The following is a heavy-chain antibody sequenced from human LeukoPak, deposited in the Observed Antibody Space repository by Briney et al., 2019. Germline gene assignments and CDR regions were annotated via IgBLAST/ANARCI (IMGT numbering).Heavy chain of an antibody. D-gene: IGHD4/OR15-4a*01. Sequence: PSETLSLTCTVSDGSFSSYYWSWIRQPPGKGLEWIGYIYYSGTTDYSPSLRSRVTMSLDTSKNQFSLKLSSVTTADTAVYYCARMGAIAGASANPDYWGQGTLVSVSS. CDR3: ARMGAIAGASANPDY. CDR1: DGSFSSYY. J-gene: IGHJ4*02. CDR2: IYYSGTT. V-gene: IGHV4-59*01.